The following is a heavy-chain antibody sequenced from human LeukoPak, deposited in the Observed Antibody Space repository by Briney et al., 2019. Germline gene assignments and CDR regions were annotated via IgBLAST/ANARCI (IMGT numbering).Heavy chain of an antibody. V-gene: IGHV3-9*01. CDR2: ISWNSGSI. J-gene: IGHJ6*03. CDR1: GFTFDEHA. Sequence: GGSLSLSCAGSGFTFDEHAMHWVRQAPGKGLEWVSGISWNSGSIAYEDSVKDRFTISRDNAKNLLFLQMSSLRAADTALYYCVKGHCSSSSCFPNYYYYMDVWGTGTTVTVSS. CDR3: VKGHCSSSSCFPNYYYYMDV. D-gene: IGHD2-15*01.